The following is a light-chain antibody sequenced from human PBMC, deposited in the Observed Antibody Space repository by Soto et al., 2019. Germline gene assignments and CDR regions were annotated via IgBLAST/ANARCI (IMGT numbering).Light chain of an antibody. CDR3: QTWNTGIRV. Sequence: QLVLTQSPSASASLGASVKLTCTLSSGHSTYAIAWLQQQPEKGPRYLMKLYSEGGHTKGHGIPDRFSGSSFGTERYLTITSLQSEDEADYYCQTWNTGIRVFGGGTKLTVL. V-gene: IGLV4-69*01. CDR2: LYSEGGH. CDR1: SGHSTYA. J-gene: IGLJ3*02.